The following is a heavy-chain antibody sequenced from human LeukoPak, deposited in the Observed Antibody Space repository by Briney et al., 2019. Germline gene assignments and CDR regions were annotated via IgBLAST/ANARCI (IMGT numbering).Heavy chain of an antibody. D-gene: IGHD2/OR15-2a*01. CDR1: GFTFSNYG. V-gene: IGHV3-33*01. Sequence: PGRSLRLSCAASGFTFSNYGMHWVRQAPGKGLEWVAFIFAAGTNKYYADSVKGRFIISRDNSKNTLSLQMDSLRAEDTAVYYCARNVENWNYVDYWGQGTLVTVSS. J-gene: IGHJ4*02. CDR3: ARNVENWNYVDY. CDR2: IFAAGTNK.